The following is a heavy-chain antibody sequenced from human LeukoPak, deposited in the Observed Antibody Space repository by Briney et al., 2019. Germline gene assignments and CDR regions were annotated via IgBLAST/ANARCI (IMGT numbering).Heavy chain of an antibody. J-gene: IGHJ4*02. D-gene: IGHD1-1*01. CDR2: IYHSGST. V-gene: IGHV4-59*01. CDR3: ARGYNPYYFDY. Sequence: SETLSLTCTVSGGFISSYYWSWIRQPPGKGLEWTGYIYHSGSTNYNPSLKSRVTISVDTSKNQFSLKLSSVTAADTAVFYCARGYNPYYFDYWGQGTLVTVSS. CDR1: GGFISSYY.